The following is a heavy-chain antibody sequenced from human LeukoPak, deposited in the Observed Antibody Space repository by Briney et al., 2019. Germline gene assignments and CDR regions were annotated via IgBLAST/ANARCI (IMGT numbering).Heavy chain of an antibody. CDR1: GFTFSSYW. CDR3: ARDYPLRERSGNYCMDV. D-gene: IGHD1-26*01. J-gene: IGHJ6*03. CDR2: IKQDGSEK. Sequence: GGSLRLSCAASGFTFSSYWMSWVRQAPGKGLEWVANIKQDGSEKYYVDSVKGRFTISRDNAKNSLYLQMNSLRAEDTAVYYCARDYPLRERSGNYCMDVWGKGTTVTVSS. V-gene: IGHV3-7*01.